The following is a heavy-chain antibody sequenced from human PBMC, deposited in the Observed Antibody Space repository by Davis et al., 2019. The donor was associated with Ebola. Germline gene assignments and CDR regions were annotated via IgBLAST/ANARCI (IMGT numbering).Heavy chain of an antibody. CDR2: INAVNGTT. CDR1: GYTFTSYA. D-gene: IGHD3-22*01. Sequence: ASVKVSCKASGYTFTSYAMRWVRQAPGQRLEWMGWINAVNGTTKYSQKFQGRVTITRDTSASTAYMELSSLRSEETAVYYCARDDISGEWLLRLYYYGMDVWGKGTTVTVSS. J-gene: IGHJ6*04. CDR3: ARDDISGEWLLRLYYYGMDV. V-gene: IGHV1-3*01.